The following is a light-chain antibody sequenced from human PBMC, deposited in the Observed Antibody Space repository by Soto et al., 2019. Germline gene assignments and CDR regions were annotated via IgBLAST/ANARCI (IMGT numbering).Light chain of an antibody. V-gene: IGKV3-20*01. CDR3: QQYITAPET. Sequence: EIGVTQSPGTLSLSPVERATLSCRASQSVGSNYLAWYQQKPGQAPRLLIYGASSRATGTPDRFSGSGSGTDFTLTISRLEPEDFAVYHCQQYITAPETFGQGTKVEIK. CDR2: GAS. CDR1: QSVGSNY. J-gene: IGKJ1*01.